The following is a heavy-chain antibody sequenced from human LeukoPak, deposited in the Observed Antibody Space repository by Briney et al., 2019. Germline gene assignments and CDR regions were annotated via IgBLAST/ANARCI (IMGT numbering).Heavy chain of an antibody. CDR1: GDTVSSNSAT. CDR2: TYYRSKWYK. CDR3: ARGPSYFQH. V-gene: IGHV6-1*01. J-gene: IGHJ1*01. Sequence: SQTLSLTCAISGDTVSSNSATWNWIRQSPSRGLEWLGRTYYRSKWYKYYAVSVKGRIAINPDTSKNQFSLQLNSVTPEDTAVYYCARGPSYFQHWGQGTLVTVSS.